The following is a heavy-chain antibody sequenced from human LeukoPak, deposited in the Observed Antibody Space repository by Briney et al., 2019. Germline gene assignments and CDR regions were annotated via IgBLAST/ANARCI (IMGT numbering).Heavy chain of an antibody. Sequence: GGSLTLSCAASGFIFSSYWMHWVRQAPGKGLVWVSHINSDGSTTNYADSVKGRFTISRDNADNTLYLQINSLRAEDTAVYYCARESRHQHAFDVWGQGTLVTVSS. CDR3: ARESRHQHAFDV. CDR1: GFIFSSYW. D-gene: IGHD2-2*01. J-gene: IGHJ3*01. CDR2: INSDGSTT. V-gene: IGHV3-74*01.